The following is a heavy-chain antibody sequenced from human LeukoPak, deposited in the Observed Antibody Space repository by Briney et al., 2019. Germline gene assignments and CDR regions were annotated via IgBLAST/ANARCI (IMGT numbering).Heavy chain of an antibody. J-gene: IGHJ6*04. Sequence: GGSLRLSCAASGFTVSSNYMSWVRQAPGKGLEWVSVIYSGGSTYYADSVKGRFTISRDNSKNTLYLQMNSLRAEDTAVYYCARGPLGYCGGGSCYRLYYYGMDVWGKGTTVTVSS. CDR1: GFTVSSNY. D-gene: IGHD2-15*01. CDR2: IYSGGST. V-gene: IGHV3-53*01. CDR3: ARGPLGYCGGGSCYRLYYYGMDV.